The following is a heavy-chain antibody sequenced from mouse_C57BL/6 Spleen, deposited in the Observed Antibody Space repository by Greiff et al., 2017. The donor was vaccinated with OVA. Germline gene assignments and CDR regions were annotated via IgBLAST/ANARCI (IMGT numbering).Heavy chain of an antibody. CDR1: GFSFNTYA. CDR2: IRSKSNNYAT. Sequence: EVKLVESGGGLVQPKGSLKLSCAASGFSFNTYAMNWVRQAPGKGLEWVARIRSKSNNYATYYADSVKDRFTISRDDSESMLYLQMNNLKTEDTAMYYCVFLLRGAMDYWGQGTSVTVSS. CDR3: VFLLRGAMDY. D-gene: IGHD2-1*01. V-gene: IGHV10-1*01. J-gene: IGHJ4*01.